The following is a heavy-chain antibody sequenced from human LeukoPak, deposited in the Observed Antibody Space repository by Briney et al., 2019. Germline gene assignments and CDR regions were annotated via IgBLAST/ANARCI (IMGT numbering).Heavy chain of an antibody. CDR2: FYNSGRS. V-gene: IGHV4-59*01. D-gene: IGHD2-2*01. J-gene: IGHJ4*02. CDR3: ARARIVVVPAANGPLYYFDY. Sequence: PSETLSLTCTVSDDSISDYYRGWIRQPPGKGLEWIGYFYNSGRSTYNPSLKSRVTISADTSKNHFSLKLNSVTTADTAVYYCARARIVVVPAANGPLYYFDYWGQGTLVTVSS. CDR1: DDSISDYY.